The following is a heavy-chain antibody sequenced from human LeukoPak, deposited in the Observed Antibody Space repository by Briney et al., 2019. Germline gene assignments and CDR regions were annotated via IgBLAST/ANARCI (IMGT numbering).Heavy chain of an antibody. Sequence: PSETLSLTCAVYGGSFSGYYWSWIRQPPGKGLGWIGEINHSGSTNYNPSLKSRVTISVDTSKNQFSLKLSTVTAADTAVYYCARERNIVVVPAAGYGMDVWGQGTTVTVSS. CDR1: GGSFSGYY. CDR3: ARERNIVVVPAAGYGMDV. V-gene: IGHV4-34*01. D-gene: IGHD2-2*01. J-gene: IGHJ6*02. CDR2: INHSGST.